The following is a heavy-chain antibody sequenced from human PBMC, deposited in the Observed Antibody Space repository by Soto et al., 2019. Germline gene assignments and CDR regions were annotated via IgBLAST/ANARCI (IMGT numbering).Heavy chain of an antibody. CDR3: ARDRGIGYDNVSGLIDD. Sequence: GGSLRLSCAASGFTLRSHTMNWVRQAPWKGLEWISSISSSSVHIHYADSVKGRFTISRDNAGNSVYLEMDSLRGEDTAVYFCARDRGIGYDNVSGLIDDWGQGNLVTVSS. J-gene: IGHJ4*02. CDR1: GFTLRSHT. CDR2: ISSSSVHI. V-gene: IGHV3-21*01. D-gene: IGHD3-16*01.